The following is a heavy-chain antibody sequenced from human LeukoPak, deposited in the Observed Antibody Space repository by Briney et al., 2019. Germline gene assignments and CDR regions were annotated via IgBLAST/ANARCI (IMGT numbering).Heavy chain of an antibody. V-gene: IGHV4-31*03. CDR2: IYYSGST. J-gene: IGHJ4*02. Sequence: MPSETLSLTCTVSGGSISSGGYYWSWIRQHPGKGLEWIGYIYYSGSTYYNPSLKSRVTISVDTSKNQFSLKLSSVTAADTAVYYCARVERGDYDILSWGQGTLVTVSS. CDR1: GGSISSGGYY. D-gene: IGHD3-9*01. CDR3: ARVERGDYDILS.